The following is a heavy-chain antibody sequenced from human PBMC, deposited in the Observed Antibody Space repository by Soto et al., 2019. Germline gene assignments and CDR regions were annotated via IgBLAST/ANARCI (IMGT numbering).Heavy chain of an antibody. CDR2: ISAYNGNT. CDR1: GYTFTSYG. CDR3: ARATEIVVVPAAFDY. D-gene: IGHD2-2*01. Sequence: GASVKVSCKASGYTFTSYGIRWVRQAPGQGLEWMGWISAYNGNTNYAQKLQGRVTMTTDTSTSTAYMELRSLRSDDTAVYYCARATEIVVVPAAFDYWGQGTLVTVSS. J-gene: IGHJ4*02. V-gene: IGHV1-18*01.